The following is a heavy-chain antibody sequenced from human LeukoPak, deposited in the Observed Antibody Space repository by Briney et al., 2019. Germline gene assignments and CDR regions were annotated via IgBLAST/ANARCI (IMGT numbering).Heavy chain of an antibody. D-gene: IGHD2-15*01. Sequence: SQTLSLTCTVSGGSISSGDYYWSWIRQPPGTGLEWIGYIYYSGSTYYNPSLKSRVTISVDTSKNQFSLKLSSVTAADTAVYYCARDISGLALVAALPGWFDPWGQGTLVTVSS. J-gene: IGHJ5*02. V-gene: IGHV4-30-4*08. CDR2: IYYSGST. CDR3: ARDISGLALVAALPGWFDP. CDR1: GGSISSGDYY.